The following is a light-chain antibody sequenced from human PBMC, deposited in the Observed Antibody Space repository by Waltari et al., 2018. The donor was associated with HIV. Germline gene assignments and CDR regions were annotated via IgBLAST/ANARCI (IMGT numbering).Light chain of an antibody. CDR3: YSTDSSGDLVL. CDR1: ALPHKY. Sequence: SYELTQPPSVSVSPGPTARITCSGAALPHKYAYWYQQKSGQAPVLVIYEDNKRPSGILERFSGSSSGTMATLTISGAQVEDEADYYCYSTDSSGDLVLFGGGTKLTVL. CDR2: EDN. J-gene: IGLJ2*01. V-gene: IGLV3-10*01.